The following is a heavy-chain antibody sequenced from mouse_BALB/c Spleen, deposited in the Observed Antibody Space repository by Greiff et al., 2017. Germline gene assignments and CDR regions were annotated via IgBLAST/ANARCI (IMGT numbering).Heavy chain of an antibody. D-gene: IGHD2-1*01. Sequence: EVQGVESGAELVKPGASVKLSCTASGFNIKDTYMHWVKQRPEQGLEWIGRIDPANGNTKYDPKFQGKATITADTSSNTAYLQLSSLTSEDTAVYYCARGNYVGYYAMDYWGQGTSVTVSS. CDR2: IDPANGNT. J-gene: IGHJ4*01. CDR1: GFNIKDTY. V-gene: IGHV14-3*02. CDR3: ARGNYVGYYAMDY.